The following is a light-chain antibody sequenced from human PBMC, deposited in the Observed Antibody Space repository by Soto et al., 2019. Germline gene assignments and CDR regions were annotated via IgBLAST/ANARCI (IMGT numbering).Light chain of an antibody. V-gene: IGLV2-14*01. Sequence: QSALTQPASVSGSPGQSITISCTGNNRDVGSYNLVSWYQQRPGEAPKLIISEVRNRPSGISYRFTGSKSGNTASLTISGLQAEDEDDYYCSSYTTTSTLVFGGGTKVTVL. J-gene: IGLJ3*02. CDR3: SSYTTTSTLV. CDR1: NRDVGSYNL. CDR2: EVR.